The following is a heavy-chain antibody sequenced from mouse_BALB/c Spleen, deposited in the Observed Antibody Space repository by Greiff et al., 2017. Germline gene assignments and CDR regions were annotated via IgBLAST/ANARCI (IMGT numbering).Heavy chain of an antibody. Sequence: VQRVESGPGLVQPSQSLSITCTVSGFSLTSYGVHWVRQSPGKGLEWLGVIWSGGSTDYNAAFISRLSISKDNSKSQVFFKMNSLQANDTAIYYCARNDYYGSHYYAMDYWGQGTSVTVSS. CDR1: GFSLTSYG. CDR2: IWSGGST. CDR3: ARNDYYGSHYYAMDY. V-gene: IGHV2-2*02. D-gene: IGHD1-1*01. J-gene: IGHJ4*01.